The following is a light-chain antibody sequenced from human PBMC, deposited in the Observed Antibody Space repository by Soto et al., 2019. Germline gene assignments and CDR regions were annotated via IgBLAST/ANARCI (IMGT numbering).Light chain of an antibody. J-gene: IGKJ1*01. CDR1: PAIASF. Sequence: IQLTQSPSSLSASVGDRVTITCRASPAIASFLAWYQQKPGTAPKLLIYGASTLQSRVPSRFSGNRSGTDYTLTIASLQPEDFATYYCQQLNGSPWTFGRGTKVDMK. CDR2: GAS. V-gene: IGKV1-9*01. CDR3: QQLNGSPWT.